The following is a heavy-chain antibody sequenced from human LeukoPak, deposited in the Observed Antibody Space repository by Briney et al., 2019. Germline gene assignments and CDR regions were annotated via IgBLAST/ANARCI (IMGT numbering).Heavy chain of an antibody. J-gene: IGHJ5*02. CDR1: GLTFSNYD. CDR2: LSASGYYT. CDR3: AKKPGTIKIPFYT. Sequence: PGGSLRLSCAGSGLTFSNYDMGWLRQAPGKGLEWVAALSASGYYTEYADSVKGRFTISRDTSQNTLILEMNSLRAEDTALYYCAKKPGTIKIPFYTWGKGALVTSSS. D-gene: IGHD5-24*01. V-gene: IGHV3-23*01.